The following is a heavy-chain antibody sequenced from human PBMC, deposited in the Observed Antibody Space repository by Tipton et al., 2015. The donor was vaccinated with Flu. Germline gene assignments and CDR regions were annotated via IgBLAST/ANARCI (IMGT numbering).Heavy chain of an antibody. Sequence: GSLRLSCTASGFTFSRYAMSWVRQAPGKGLEWVSSIGGGGATTYFADSVKGRFTISRDNIRTTLFLQMNSLRAEDTAIYYCARVIPEFVAGLSYWGQGTLVSVSS. CDR1: GFTFSRYA. J-gene: IGHJ4*02. CDR2: IGGGGATT. D-gene: IGHD6-19*01. CDR3: ARVIPEFVAGLSY. V-gene: IGHV3-23*01.